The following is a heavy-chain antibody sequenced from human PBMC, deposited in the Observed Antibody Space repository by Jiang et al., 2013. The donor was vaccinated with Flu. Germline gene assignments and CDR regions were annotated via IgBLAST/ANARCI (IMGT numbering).Heavy chain of an antibody. Sequence: TCAVYGGSFSGYYWSWIRQPPGKGLEWIGEINHSGSTNYNPSLKSRVTISVDTSKNQFSLKLSSVTAADTAVYYCARGRTYYYDSSGLAYFDYWGQGTLVTVSS. D-gene: IGHD3-22*01. CDR1: GGSFSGYY. V-gene: IGHV4-34*01. CDR3: ARGRTYYYDSSGLAYFDY. J-gene: IGHJ4*02. CDR2: INHSGST.